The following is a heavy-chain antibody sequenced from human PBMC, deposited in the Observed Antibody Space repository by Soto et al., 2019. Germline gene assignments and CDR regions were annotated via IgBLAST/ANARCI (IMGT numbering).Heavy chain of an antibody. CDR2: IFYSGTT. V-gene: IGHV4-39*07. D-gene: IGHD3-3*01. Sequence: SEALSLTCTVSGGSITIGNYYWGWIRQSPGKGLEWIGSIFYSGTTYYNPSLKSRVTISVDRSKNQFSLKLSSVTAADTAVYYCARDMGSDDFWGAYPHRYGLDVSGQGTT. CDR1: GGSITIGNYY. J-gene: IGHJ6*01. CDR3: ARDMGSDDFWGAYPHRYGLDV.